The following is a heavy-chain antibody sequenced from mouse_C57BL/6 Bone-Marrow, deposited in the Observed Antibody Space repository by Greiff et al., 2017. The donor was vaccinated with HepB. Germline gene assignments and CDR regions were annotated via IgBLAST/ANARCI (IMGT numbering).Heavy chain of an antibody. D-gene: IGHD2-3*01. CDR1: GYSITSGYY. V-gene: IGHV3-6*01. J-gene: IGHJ3*01. CDR3: AREGDGYYVLVAY. CDR2: ISYDGSN. Sequence: EVQRVESGPGLVKPSQSLSLTCSVTGYSITSGYYWNWIRQFPGNKLEWMGYISYDGSNNYNPSLKNRISITRDTSKNQFFLKLNSVTTEDTATYYCAREGDGYYVLVAYWGQGTLVTVSA.